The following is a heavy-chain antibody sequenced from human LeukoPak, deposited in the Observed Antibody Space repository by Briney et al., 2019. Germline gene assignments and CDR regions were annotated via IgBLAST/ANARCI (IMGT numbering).Heavy chain of an antibody. V-gene: IGHV1-2*02. CDR2: INPKSGGT. Sequence: GASVKVSCKASGYTFTDYYIQWVRQAPGQGLEWMGWINPKSGGTNYAQKFQGRVTMTRDTSISTAYMELSRLRSDDTAMYYCAREDGGSYQGNWFDPWGQGTLVTVSS. CDR3: AREDGGSYQGNWFDP. CDR1: GYTFTDYY. D-gene: IGHD1-26*01. J-gene: IGHJ5*02.